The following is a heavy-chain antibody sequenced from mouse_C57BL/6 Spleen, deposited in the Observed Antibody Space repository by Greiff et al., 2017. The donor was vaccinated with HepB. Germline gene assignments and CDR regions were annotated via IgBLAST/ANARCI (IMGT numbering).Heavy chain of an antibody. Sequence: VKLQESGPELVKPGASVKISCKASGYAFSSSWMNWVKQRPGKGLEWIGRIYPGDGDTNYNGKVTGKATLTADKSSSTAYMQLSSLTSEDSAVYFCARGSSYGFAYWGQGTLVTVSA. CDR1: GYAFSSSW. V-gene: IGHV1-82*01. CDR3: ARGSSYGFAY. CDR2: IYPGDGDT. D-gene: IGHD1-1*01. J-gene: IGHJ3*01.